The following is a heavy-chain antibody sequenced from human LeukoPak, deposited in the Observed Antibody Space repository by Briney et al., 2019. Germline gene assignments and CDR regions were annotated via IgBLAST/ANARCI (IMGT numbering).Heavy chain of an antibody. CDR2: IIPIFGTA. Sequence: SVKVSCKASGGTFSSYAISWVRQAPGQGLEWMGGIIPIFGTANYAQKFQGRVTITADESTSTAYMELSSLRSEDTAVYYCARDRRLYEIGWFDPWGQGTLVTVSS. J-gene: IGHJ5*02. D-gene: IGHD3-3*01. V-gene: IGHV1-69*13. CDR1: GGTFSSYA. CDR3: ARDRRLYEIGWFDP.